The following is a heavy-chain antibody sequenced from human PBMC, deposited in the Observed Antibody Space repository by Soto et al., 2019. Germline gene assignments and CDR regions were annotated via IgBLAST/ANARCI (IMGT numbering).Heavy chain of an antibody. J-gene: IGHJ4*02. D-gene: IGHD6-13*01. CDR1: GFTFSSYA. V-gene: IGHV3-64*01. CDR3: ARAPERSWYADY. CDR2: ISSNGGST. Sequence: GGSLRLSCAASGFTFSSYAMHWVRQAPGKGLEYVSAISSNGGSTYHANSVKGRFTISRDNSKNTLYLQMGSLRAEDMAVYYCARAPERSWYADYWGQGTLVTVSS.